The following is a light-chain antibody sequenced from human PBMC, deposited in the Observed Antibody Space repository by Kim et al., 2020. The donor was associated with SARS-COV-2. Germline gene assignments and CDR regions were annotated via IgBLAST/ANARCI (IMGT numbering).Light chain of an antibody. Sequence: VALGKTVRITCQGDSLRSYYATWYQQKPGQAPILVTYGKNNRPSGIPDRFSGSSSGNTASLTITGTQAGDEADYYCNSRDSNDNVVFGGGTQLTVL. CDR3: NSRDSNDNVV. J-gene: IGLJ2*01. V-gene: IGLV3-19*01. CDR2: GKN. CDR1: SLRSYY.